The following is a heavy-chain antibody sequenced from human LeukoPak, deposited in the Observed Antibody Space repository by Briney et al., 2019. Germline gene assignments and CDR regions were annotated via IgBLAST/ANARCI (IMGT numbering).Heavy chain of an antibody. J-gene: IGHJ4*02. CDR3: VRRPYRIGFDF. CDR2: ISRLSSYI. CDR1: GFMFSNYS. Sequence: GGSLRLSCAASGFMFSNYSMNWVRQAPGKGPEWVSSISRLSSYINYADSVKGRFTISRDNAKNSLELHLSRLRPEDTALYYCVRRPYRIGFDFWGQGTLVTVSS. D-gene: IGHD1-26*01. V-gene: IGHV3-21*06.